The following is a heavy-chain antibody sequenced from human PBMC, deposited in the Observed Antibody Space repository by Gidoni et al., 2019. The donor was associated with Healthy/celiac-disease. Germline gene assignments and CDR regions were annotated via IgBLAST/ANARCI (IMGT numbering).Heavy chain of an antibody. CDR1: GCTFTSSA. J-gene: IGHJ3*02. Sequence: QMQLVQSGPEVQKPATYVKVSCKASGCTFTSSALPWVRQARGQRREWIGWIVVGSGNTNNAQKFQERVTITRDMSTSTAYMEMSSLRSEDTAGYYCAAGLGMVRGVIVGTDAFDIWGQGTMVTVSS. CDR3: AAGLGMVRGVIVGTDAFDI. D-gene: IGHD3-10*01. V-gene: IGHV1-58*01. CDR2: IVVGSGNT.